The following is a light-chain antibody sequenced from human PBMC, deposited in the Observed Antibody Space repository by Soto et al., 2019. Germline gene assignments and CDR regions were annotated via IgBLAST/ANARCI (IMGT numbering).Light chain of an antibody. CDR1: QSVGSSY. J-gene: IGKJ1*01. CDR2: GAS. CDR3: QQYGSSPTWT. Sequence: EIVLTQSPGTLSLSPGERATLSCRASQSVGSSYLAWYQQKPGQAPRLLIYGASSRATGIPARFSGSGSGTDFTLTISRLEPEDFAVYYLQQYGSSPTWTFGQGTKVEI. V-gene: IGKV3-20*01.